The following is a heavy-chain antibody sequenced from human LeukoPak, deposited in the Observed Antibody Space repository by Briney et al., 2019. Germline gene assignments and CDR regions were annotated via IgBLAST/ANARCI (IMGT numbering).Heavy chain of an antibody. Sequence: ASVKVSCKVSGYTLTELSMHWARQAPGKGLEWMGGFDPEDGETIYAQKFQGRVTMTEDTSTDTAYMELSSLRSEDTAVYYCATGEFLFVGATKYGWFDPWGQGTLVTVSS. CDR1: GYTLTELS. J-gene: IGHJ5*02. D-gene: IGHD1-26*01. CDR2: FDPEDGET. V-gene: IGHV1-24*01. CDR3: ATGEFLFVGATKYGWFDP.